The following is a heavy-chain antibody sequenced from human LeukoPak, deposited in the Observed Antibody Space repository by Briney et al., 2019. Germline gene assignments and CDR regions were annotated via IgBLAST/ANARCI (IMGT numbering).Heavy chain of an antibody. V-gene: IGHV3-30*18. J-gene: IGHJ4*02. Sequence: GGSLRLSCAASGFIFSSYGMHWVRQAPGKGLEWVAVISYDGSNKYYADSVKGRFTTSRDNSKNTLYLQMNSLRAEDTAVYYCAKDRGSGNYFDYWGQGTLVTVSS. D-gene: IGHD1-26*01. CDR2: ISYDGSNK. CDR3: AKDRGSGNYFDY. CDR1: GFIFSSYG.